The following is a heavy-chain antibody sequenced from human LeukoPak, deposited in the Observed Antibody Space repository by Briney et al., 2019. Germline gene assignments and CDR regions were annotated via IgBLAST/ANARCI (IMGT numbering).Heavy chain of an antibody. Sequence: GGSLRVSCAASGFIISGDSMNWVRQAPGKGLEWIAYISRDSGIKYYADSVRGRFTISRDNAKNSLYLQMHSLRAEDTAVYYCAKDNPRCCGVVPANIDDYWGQGTLVTVSS. V-gene: IGHV3-48*01. J-gene: IGHJ4*02. CDR3: AKDNPRCCGVVPANIDDY. D-gene: IGHD2-2*01. CDR1: GFIISGDS. CDR2: ISRDSGIK.